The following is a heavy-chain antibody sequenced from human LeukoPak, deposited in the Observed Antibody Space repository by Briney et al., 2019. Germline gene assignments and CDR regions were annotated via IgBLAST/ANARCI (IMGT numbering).Heavy chain of an antibody. CDR1: GGSISSYY. CDR3: ARHPFVTPFDY. D-gene: IGHD5-18*01. V-gene: IGHV4-59*08. J-gene: IGHJ4*02. CDR2: AYYSGHT. Sequence: SETLSLTCTVSGGSISSYYWSWIRQPPGKGLEWIGYAYYSGHTNYNSSLKSRVTMSLDTSKSQFSPRLSSVTAADTAVYFCARHPFVTPFDYWGPGTLVTVSS.